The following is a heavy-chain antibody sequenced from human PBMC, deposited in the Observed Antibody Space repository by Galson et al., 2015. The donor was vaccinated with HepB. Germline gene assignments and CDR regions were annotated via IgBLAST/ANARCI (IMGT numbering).Heavy chain of an antibody. Sequence: SETLSLTCAVSGGSISSSNWWSWVRQPPGKGLEWIGEIYHSGSTNYNPSLKSRVTISVDKSKNQFSLKLSSVTAADTAVYYCAREWLGAVGSGWSPESWFDPWGQGTLVTVSS. CDR3: AREWLGAVGSGWSPESWFDP. CDR1: GGSISSSNW. CDR2: IYHSGST. D-gene: IGHD6-19*01. V-gene: IGHV4-4*02. J-gene: IGHJ5*02.